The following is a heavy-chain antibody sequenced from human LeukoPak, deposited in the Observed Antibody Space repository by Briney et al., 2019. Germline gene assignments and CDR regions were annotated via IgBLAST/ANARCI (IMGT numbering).Heavy chain of an antibody. Sequence: SESLSLTCTVSGGSFSIYYWSWIWQPPGKGLEWIGYIYYSVSTNYNPSLKRRVTISVETSKNQFSRKLSSVPAADTAGYYGARVWSIAALLDPWGQGTLVTVSS. CDR3: ARVWSIAALLDP. D-gene: IGHD6-6*01. J-gene: IGHJ5*02. V-gene: IGHV4-59*01. CDR1: GGSFSIYY. CDR2: IYYSVST.